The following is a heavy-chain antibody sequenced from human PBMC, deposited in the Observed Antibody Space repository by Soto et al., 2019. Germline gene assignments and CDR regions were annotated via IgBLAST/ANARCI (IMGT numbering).Heavy chain of an antibody. V-gene: IGHV4-59*01. Sequence: PSETLSLTCTVSVGSISSYYWSWIRQPPGKGLEWIGYIYYSGSTNYNPSLKSRVTISVDTSKNQFSLKLSSVTAADTAVYYCARLRSGYSSGWYWYFDYWGQGTLVTVSS. D-gene: IGHD6-19*01. CDR3: ARLRSGYSSGWYWYFDY. CDR1: VGSISSYY. CDR2: IYYSGST. J-gene: IGHJ4*02.